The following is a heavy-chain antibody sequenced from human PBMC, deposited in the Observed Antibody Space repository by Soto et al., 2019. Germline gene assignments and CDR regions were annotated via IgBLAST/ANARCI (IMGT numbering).Heavy chain of an antibody. V-gene: IGHV4-38-2*01. CDR1: GYSISSGYY. D-gene: IGHD3-3*01. Sequence: PSETLSLTCDVSGYSISSGYYWGWIRQPPGKALEWIGNIFHNGFTYYNPSLKSRVTISVDTSKNQFSLKLTSVTAADTAVYYCARIDDFWSGSSSIDPWGQGIKVTVSS. CDR2: IFHNGFT. J-gene: IGHJ5*02. CDR3: ARIDDFWSGSSSIDP.